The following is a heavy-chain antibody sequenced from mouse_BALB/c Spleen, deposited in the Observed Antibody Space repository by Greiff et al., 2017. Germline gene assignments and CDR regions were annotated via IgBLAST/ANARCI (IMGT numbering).Heavy chain of an antibody. CDR3: ARDYGSSHEGFAY. D-gene: IGHD1-1*02. CDR1: GFSLTSYG. Sequence: VQLVESGPGLVAPSQSLSITCTVSGFSLTSYGVHWVRQPPGKGLEWLGVIWAGGSTNYNSALMSRLSISKDNSKSQVFLKMNSLQTDDTAMHYCARDYGSSHEGFAYWGQGTLVTVSA. CDR2: IWAGGST. V-gene: IGHV2-9*02. J-gene: IGHJ3*01.